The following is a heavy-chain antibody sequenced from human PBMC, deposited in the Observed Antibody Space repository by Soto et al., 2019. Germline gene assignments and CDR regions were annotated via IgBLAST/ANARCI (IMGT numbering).Heavy chain of an antibody. D-gene: IGHD3-22*01. CDR2: IYSGGST. Sequence: GGSLRLSCAASGFTVSSNYMSWVRQAPGKGLEWVSVIYSGGSTYYADSVKGRFTISRDNSKNTLYLQMNSLRAEDTAVYYCARDNYDSSGYYHRGFDYWGQRTLVTVSS. V-gene: IGHV3-66*01. CDR1: GFTVSSNY. J-gene: IGHJ4*02. CDR3: ARDNYDSSGYYHRGFDY.